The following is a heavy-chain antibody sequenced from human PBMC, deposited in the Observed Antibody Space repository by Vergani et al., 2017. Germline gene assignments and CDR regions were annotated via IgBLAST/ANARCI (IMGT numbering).Heavy chain of an antibody. CDR1: GFTFNSYA. D-gene: IGHD2-2*01. CDR2: INNNGCST. V-gene: IGHV3-23*01. CDR3: AKVCGSTSCPYGGGAFDV. J-gene: IGHJ3*01. Sequence: QLLESGGGLIQPGGSLRLSCAASGFTFNSYAMTWVRQAPGKGLEWGSGINNNGCSTYYADSVKGRFTISRDNSKNTLYLQMTDLRADDTATYYCAKVCGSTSCPYGGGAFDVWGHGTMVTVSS.